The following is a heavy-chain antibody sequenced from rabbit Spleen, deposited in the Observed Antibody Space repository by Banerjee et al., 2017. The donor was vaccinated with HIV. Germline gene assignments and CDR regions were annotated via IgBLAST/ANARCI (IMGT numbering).Heavy chain of an antibody. V-gene: IGHV1S40*01. CDR2: IYSSSGTT. CDR1: GFSFSSGAY. CDR3: ASIKMYDVDYNM. Sequence: QSLEESGGDLVKPGASLTLTCTASGFSFSSGAYMCWVRQAPGKGLEWISCIYSSSGTTYYASWAKGRFTISKTSSTTVTLQMTGLTAADTATYFCASIKMYDVDYNMWGPGTLVTVS. D-gene: IGHD2-1*01. J-gene: IGHJ6*01.